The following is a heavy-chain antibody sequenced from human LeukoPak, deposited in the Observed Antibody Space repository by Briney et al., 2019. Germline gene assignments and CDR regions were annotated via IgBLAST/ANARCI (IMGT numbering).Heavy chain of an antibody. J-gene: IGHJ4*02. CDR1: GFTFSNYW. D-gene: IGHD3-16*01. CDR3: ARDDYLGY. V-gene: IGHV3-7*05. Sequence: PGGSLRLSCAASGFTFSNYWMAWVRQAPGRGLEWGAHINRDGSEKNYVDPVKGRFTISRDNAKNSVYLQMNSLRAEDAAIYYCARDDYLGYWGQGTLVTVSS. CDR2: INRDGSEK.